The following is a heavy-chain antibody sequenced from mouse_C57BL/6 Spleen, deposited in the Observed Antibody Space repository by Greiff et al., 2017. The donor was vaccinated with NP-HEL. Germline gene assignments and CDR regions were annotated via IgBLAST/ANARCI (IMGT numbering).Heavy chain of an antibody. CDR2: ISYDGSN. D-gene: IGHD2-10*02. CDR1: GYSITSGYY. V-gene: IGHV3-6*01. J-gene: IGHJ4*01. CDR3: ARGGGPRAMDY. Sequence: DVQLVESGPGLVKPSQSLSLTCSVTGYSITSGYYWNWIRQFPGNKLEWMGYISYDGSNNYNPSLKNRISITRDTSKNQFFLKLNSVTTEDTATYYCARGGGPRAMDYWGQGTSVTVSS.